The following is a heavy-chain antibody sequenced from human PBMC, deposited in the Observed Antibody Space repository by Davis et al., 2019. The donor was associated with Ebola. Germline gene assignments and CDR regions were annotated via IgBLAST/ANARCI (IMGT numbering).Heavy chain of an antibody. CDR1: GFTFSSYS. Sequence: GESLKISCGASGFTFSSYSMNWVRQAPGKGLEWVAFIRYDGSNKYYADSVKGRFTISRDNSKNTLYLQMNSLRAEDTAVYYCAKPGLLAITIFLPEWGQGTLVTVSS. J-gene: IGHJ4*02. V-gene: IGHV3-30*02. CDR3: AKPGLLAITIFLPE. D-gene: IGHD3-3*01. CDR2: IRYDGSNK.